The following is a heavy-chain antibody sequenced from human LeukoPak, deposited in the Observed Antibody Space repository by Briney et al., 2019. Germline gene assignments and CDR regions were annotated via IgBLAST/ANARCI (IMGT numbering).Heavy chain of an antibody. Sequence: ASVKVSCKASGYTFTSYDINWVRQATGQGLEWMGWMNPNSGNTGYAQKLQGRVTMTRNTSISTDYMELSSLRSEDTAVYYCARGNTMVRGVTNWFDPWGQGTLVTVSS. J-gene: IGHJ5*02. CDR3: ARGNTMVRGVTNWFDP. CDR1: GYTFTSYD. D-gene: IGHD3-10*01. V-gene: IGHV1-8*01. CDR2: MNPNSGNT.